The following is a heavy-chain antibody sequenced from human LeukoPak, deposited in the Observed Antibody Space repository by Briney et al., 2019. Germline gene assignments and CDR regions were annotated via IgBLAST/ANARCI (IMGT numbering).Heavy chain of an antibody. V-gene: IGHV1-18*01. CDR2: ISAYNGNT. Sequence: ASVKVSCKASGYTFTSYGISWVRQAPGQGLEWMGWISAYNGNTNYAQKLQGRVTITTDTSTSTAYMELRSLRSDDTAVYYCARGHYYDSRLHWFDPWGQGTLVTVSS. CDR1: GYTFTSYG. CDR3: ARGHYYDSRLHWFDP. J-gene: IGHJ5*02. D-gene: IGHD3-22*01.